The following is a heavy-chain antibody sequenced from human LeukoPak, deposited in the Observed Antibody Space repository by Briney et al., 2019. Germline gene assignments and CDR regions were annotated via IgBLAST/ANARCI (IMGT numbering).Heavy chain of an antibody. V-gene: IGHV3-9*01. Sequence: GGSLRLSCAASGFIFDDHAMRWVRQAPGKGLEWVSGISWNGDSIGYVDSVKGRFTISRDNAKNSLYLQMKSLRAEDTALYYCAKDISSSGYDAFDIWGQGTMVTVSS. CDR2: ISWNGDSI. J-gene: IGHJ3*02. D-gene: IGHD3-22*01. CDR3: AKDISSSGYDAFDI. CDR1: GFIFDDHA.